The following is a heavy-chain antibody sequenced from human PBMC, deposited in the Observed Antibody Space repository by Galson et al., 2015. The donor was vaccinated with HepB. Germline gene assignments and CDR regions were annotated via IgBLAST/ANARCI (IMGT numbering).Heavy chain of an antibody. Sequence: CAISGDSVSSHSAAWNWIRQSPSRGLEWLGRTYYRSKWYNDYAVSVNSRITISPDTPKNQLSLQLKSVTPEDTAVYHCVGVDDFGRCSGGQGALVTVSS. CDR1: GDSVSSHSAA. CDR2: TYYRSKWYN. CDR3: VGVDDFGRCS. V-gene: IGHV6-1*01. J-gene: IGHJ4*02. D-gene: IGHD2-15*01.